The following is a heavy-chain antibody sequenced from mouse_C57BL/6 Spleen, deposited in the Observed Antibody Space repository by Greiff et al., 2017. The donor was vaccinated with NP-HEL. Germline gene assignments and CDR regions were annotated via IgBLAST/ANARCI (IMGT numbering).Heavy chain of an antibody. CDR1: GFNIKDDY. CDR3: TTWRWDDFDY. D-gene: IGHD4-1*01. J-gene: IGHJ2*01. V-gene: IGHV14-4*01. Sequence: VQLQQSGAELVRPGASVKLSCTASGFNIKDDYMHWVKQRPEQGLEWIGWIDPENGDTEYASKFQGKATITADTSSNTAYLQLSSLTSEDTAVYYCTTWRWDDFDYWGQGTTLTVSS. CDR2: IDPENGDT.